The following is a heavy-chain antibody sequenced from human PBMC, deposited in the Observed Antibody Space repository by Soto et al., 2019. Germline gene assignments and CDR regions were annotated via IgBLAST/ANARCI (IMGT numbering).Heavy chain of an antibody. V-gene: IGHV3-23*01. D-gene: IGHD5-12*01. CDR1: GFTFSSYA. CDR3: AIWWLPLPSYYYYYYMDV. CDR2: ISGSGGST. J-gene: IGHJ6*03. Sequence: GGSLRLSCAASGFTFSSYAMSWVRQAPGKGLEWVSAISGSGGSTYYADSVKGRFTISRDNSKNTLYLQMNSLRAEDTAVYYCAIWWLPLPSYYYYYYMDVWGKGTTVTVSS.